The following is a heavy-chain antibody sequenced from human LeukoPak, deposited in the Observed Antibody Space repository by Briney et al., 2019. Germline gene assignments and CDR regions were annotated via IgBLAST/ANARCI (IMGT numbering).Heavy chain of an antibody. Sequence: PGESLKISCKGSGYSFSSYWIGWVRQMPGKGLEWMGTIYPGDSDTRYSPSFQGQVTISADKSISTAYLQWSSLTASDTAMYYCARHRPYSSGWRHFDYWGQGTLVTVSS. CDR2: IYPGDSDT. CDR1: GYSFSSYW. J-gene: IGHJ4*02. D-gene: IGHD6-19*01. CDR3: ARHRPYSSGWRHFDY. V-gene: IGHV5-51*01.